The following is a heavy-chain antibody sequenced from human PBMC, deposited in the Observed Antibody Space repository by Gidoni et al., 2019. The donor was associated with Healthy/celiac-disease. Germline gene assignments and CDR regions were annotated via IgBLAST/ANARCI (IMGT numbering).Heavy chain of an antibody. CDR3: ARVYPPGVKWLVPEHFDY. V-gene: IGHV3-21*01. J-gene: IGHJ4*02. Sequence: EVQLVESGGGLVKPGGSLRLSCAASGFTFSSYSMNWVRQAPGKGLEWVSAISSSSSYIYYADSVKGRFTISRDNAKNSLYLQMNSLRAEDTAVYYCARVYPPGVKWLVPEHFDYWGQGTLVTVSS. D-gene: IGHD6-19*01. CDR1: GFTFSSYS. CDR2: ISSSSSYI.